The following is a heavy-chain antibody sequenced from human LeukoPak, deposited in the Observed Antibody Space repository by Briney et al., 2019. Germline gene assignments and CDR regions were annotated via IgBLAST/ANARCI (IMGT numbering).Heavy chain of an antibody. CDR1: GFTFSSYA. J-gene: IGHJ4*02. D-gene: IGHD5-18*01. CDR2: ISGSGGST. Sequence: GGSLRLSCAASGFTFSSYAMSWVRQAPGKGLEWVSAISGSGGSTYYADSVKGRFTISRDNSKNTLCLQMNSLRAEDTAVYYCAKKGGIQLWLGELDYWGQGTLVTVSS. CDR3: AKKGGIQLWLGELDY. V-gene: IGHV3-23*01.